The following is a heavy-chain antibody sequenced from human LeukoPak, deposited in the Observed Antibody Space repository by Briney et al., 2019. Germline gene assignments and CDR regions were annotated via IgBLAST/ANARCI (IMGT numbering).Heavy chain of an antibody. D-gene: IGHD5-24*01. CDR2: IWFDGGKI. CDR3: VRGSGGDGYSYWGDY. J-gene: IGHJ4*02. Sequence: GGSRRLSCAASGFTLSHYGMHWVRQAPGMGLEWVAVIWFDGGKIHYPDSVKGRFTISRDNSKNTLYLQMDNLRADDTAVYYCVRGSGGDGYSYWGDYWGQGTLVTVSP. V-gene: IGHV3-33*01. CDR1: GFTLSHYG.